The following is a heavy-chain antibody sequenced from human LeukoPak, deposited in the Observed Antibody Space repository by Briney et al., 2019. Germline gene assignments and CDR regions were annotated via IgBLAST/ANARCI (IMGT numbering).Heavy chain of an antibody. J-gene: IGHJ4*02. CDR2: INTDGSST. CDR3: ANLVVMGFDY. Sequence: GGSLRLSCAASGFTFSNYWMHWVRQAPGKGLVWVSRINTDGSSTNYADSVKGRFTISRDNSKNTLYLQINSLRAEDTAVYYCANLVVMGFDYWGQGTLVTVSS. D-gene: IGHD3-22*01. CDR1: GFTFSNYW. V-gene: IGHV3-74*01.